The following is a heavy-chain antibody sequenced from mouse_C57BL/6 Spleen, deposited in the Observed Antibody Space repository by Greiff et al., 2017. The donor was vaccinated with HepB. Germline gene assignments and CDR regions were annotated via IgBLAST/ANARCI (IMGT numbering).Heavy chain of an antibody. CDR1: GYAFSSSW. D-gene: IGHD1-1*01. Sequence: QVQLQQSGPELVKPGASVKISCKASGYAFSSSWMNWVKQRPGKGLEWIGRIYPGDGDTNYNGKFKGKATLTADKSSSTAYMQLSSLTSEDSAVYLCAREGSITTGVATGYFDVGGTGTTVTVSS. V-gene: IGHV1-82*01. CDR2: IYPGDGDT. J-gene: IGHJ1*03. CDR3: AREGSITTGVATGYFDV.